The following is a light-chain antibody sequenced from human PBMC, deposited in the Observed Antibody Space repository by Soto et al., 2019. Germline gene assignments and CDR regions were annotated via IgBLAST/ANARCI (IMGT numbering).Light chain of an antibody. Sequence: QSALTQPASVSGSLGQSITISCTGTSSDVGAYNHVSWYQQHPGKAPKLMIYEVSNRPSGVSNRFSGSKSGSTASLTISGLQAEDEADYYCSSYTTTSTLDVFGAGTKLTVL. CDR1: SSDVGAYNH. J-gene: IGLJ1*01. CDR3: SSYTTTSTLDV. CDR2: EVS. V-gene: IGLV2-14*03.